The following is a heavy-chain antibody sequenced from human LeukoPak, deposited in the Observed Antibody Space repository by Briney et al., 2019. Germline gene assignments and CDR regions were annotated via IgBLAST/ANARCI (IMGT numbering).Heavy chain of an antibody. CDR1: GGTFSSYA. J-gene: IGHJ4*02. D-gene: IGHD5-24*01. CDR2: IIPILGIA. Sequence: SVKVPCTASGGTFSSYAISWVRQAPGQGLEWMGRIIPILGIANYAQKFQGRVTITADKSTSTAYMELSSLRSEDTAVYYCARDGYNHLFDYWGQGTLVTVPS. V-gene: IGHV1-69*04. CDR3: ARDGYNHLFDY.